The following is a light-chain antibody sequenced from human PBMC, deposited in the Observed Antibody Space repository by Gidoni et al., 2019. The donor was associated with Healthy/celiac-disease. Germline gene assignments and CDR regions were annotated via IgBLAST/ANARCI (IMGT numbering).Light chain of an antibody. J-gene: IGKJ1*01. CDR3: QQYNSYWT. CDR1: QSLSSW. Sequence: DIQMSQSPSTLPASVGDRVTITCRASQSLSSWLAWYQQKPGKAPKLLIYKASSLESGVPSRFSGSGSGTECTLTISSLQPDDFATYYCQQYNSYWTFGQXTKVEIK. V-gene: IGKV1-5*03. CDR2: KAS.